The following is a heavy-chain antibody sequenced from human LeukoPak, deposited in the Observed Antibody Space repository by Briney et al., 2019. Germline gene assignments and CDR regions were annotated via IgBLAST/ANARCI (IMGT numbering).Heavy chain of an antibody. CDR3: ASLRFGDLTIDS. Sequence: SETLSLTCAVYRTSFSAYYWTWIRQPPGKGLEWIGEIHHSGITNYNPSLKSRVTISIDTSKNQFSLNLSSVTAADTAVYYCASLRFGDLTIDSWGQGTLVTVSS. V-gene: IGHV4-34*01. J-gene: IGHJ4*02. CDR1: RTSFSAYY. D-gene: IGHD3-10*01. CDR2: IHHSGIT.